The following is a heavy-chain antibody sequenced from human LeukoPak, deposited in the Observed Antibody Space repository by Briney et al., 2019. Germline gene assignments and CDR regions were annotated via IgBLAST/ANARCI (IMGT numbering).Heavy chain of an antibody. CDR3: ARGVSSGTMGAFDI. Sequence: GGSLRLSCAASGFTFSSYSMNWVRQAPGKGLEWVSYISSSGSTIYYADSVKGRFTISRDNAKNSLYLQMNSLRAEDTAVYYCARGVSSGTMGAFDIWGQGTMVTVSS. D-gene: IGHD3-22*01. J-gene: IGHJ3*02. CDR2: ISSSGSTI. V-gene: IGHV3-48*04. CDR1: GFTFSSYS.